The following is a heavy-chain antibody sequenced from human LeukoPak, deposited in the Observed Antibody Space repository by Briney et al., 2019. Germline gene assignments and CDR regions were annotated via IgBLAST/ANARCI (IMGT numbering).Heavy chain of an antibody. J-gene: IGHJ3*02. V-gene: IGHV4-30-4*01. CDR3: ARGGSSVDAFDI. CDR2: IYYSGST. Sequence: PSQTLSLTCTVSGGSISSGDYYWSWIRQPPGKGLEWIGYIYYSGSTYYNPSLKSRVTISVDTSKNQFSLKLSSVTAADTAVYYCARGGSSVDAFDIWGQGTMVTVSS. CDR1: GGSISSGDYY. D-gene: IGHD2-2*01.